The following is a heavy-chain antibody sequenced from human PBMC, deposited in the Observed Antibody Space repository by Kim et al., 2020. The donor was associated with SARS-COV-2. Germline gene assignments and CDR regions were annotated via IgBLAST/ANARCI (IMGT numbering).Heavy chain of an antibody. CDR2: INHSGRT. CDR3: ARRLSNTSGWGSHYCDL. V-gene: IGHV4-34*01. D-gene: IGHD3-10*01. CDR1: GGSFSGYY. Sequence: SETLSLTCAVYGGSFSGYYWSWIRQPPGKGLEWIGEINHSGRTNYNPSLKSRVTISVDTSKNQFSLKLTSVTAADADLYFCARRLSNTSGWGSHYCDLWGQGILVTVSS. J-gene: IGHJ1*01.